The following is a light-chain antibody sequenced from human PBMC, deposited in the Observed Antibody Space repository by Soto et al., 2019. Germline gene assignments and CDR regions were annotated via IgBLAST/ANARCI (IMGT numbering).Light chain of an antibody. CDR3: QQYNSYSTWT. CDR1: QTISWY. CDR2: DAS. J-gene: IGKJ1*01. V-gene: IGKV1-5*01. Sequence: DIQMTQSPSTLSASVGDRVTITCRASQTISWYLAWYQQKAGQAPKVLIFDASTLESGVPSRFSGSGSGTEFTLTISILQPDDVATYYCQQYNSYSTWTFGQGTKVE.